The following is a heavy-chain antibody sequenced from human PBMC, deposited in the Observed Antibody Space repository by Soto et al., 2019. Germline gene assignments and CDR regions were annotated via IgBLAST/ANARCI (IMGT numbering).Heavy chain of an antibody. Sequence: GASVKVSCKASGYTFTSYDINWVRQATGQGLEWMGWMNPNSGNTGYAQKFQGRVTMTRNTSISTAYMELSSLRSEDTAVYYCARAVGLRCLEWFPSGYYYMDVWGKGTTVTVSS. J-gene: IGHJ6*03. CDR2: MNPNSGNT. CDR3: ARAVGLRCLEWFPSGYYYMDV. D-gene: IGHD3-3*01. CDR1: GYTFTSYD. V-gene: IGHV1-8*01.